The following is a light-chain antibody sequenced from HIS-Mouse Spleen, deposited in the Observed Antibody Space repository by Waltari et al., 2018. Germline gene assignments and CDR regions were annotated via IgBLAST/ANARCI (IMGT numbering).Light chain of an antibody. CDR2: EGS. V-gene: IGLV2-23*01. J-gene: IGLJ2*01. CDR1: TTDVWGYNL. Sequence: QSALPPPPPVAGSPGPSITISCTGPTTDVWGYNLVSWYQQHPGKAPKLMIYEGSKRPSGVSNRFSGSKSGNTASLTISGLQAEDEADYYCCSYAGSSTVVFGGGTKLTVL. CDR3: CSYAGSSTVV.